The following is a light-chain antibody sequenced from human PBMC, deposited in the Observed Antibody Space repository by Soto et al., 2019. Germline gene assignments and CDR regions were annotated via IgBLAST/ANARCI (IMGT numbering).Light chain of an antibody. CDR2: DVS. CDR1: QSINSW. V-gene: IGKV1-5*01. CDR3: QQYISGAT. J-gene: IGKJ1*01. Sequence: DIQMTQSPSTLSASVGDRVTITCRASQSINSWLAWYQQKPGKAPNLLIYDVSSLESGVPSRFSATGFGTEFTLTISLLQPDDVATYYCQQYISGATFGQGTKVEI.